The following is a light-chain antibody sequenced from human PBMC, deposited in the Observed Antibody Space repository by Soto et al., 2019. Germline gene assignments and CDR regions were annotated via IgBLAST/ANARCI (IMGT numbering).Light chain of an antibody. CDR3: QTWGTGIRVV. CDR2: LNGDGSH. J-gene: IGLJ2*01. Sequence: QLVLTQSPSASASLGASVKLTCTLSSGHSSYAIAWHQQQPERGPRYLMKLNGDGSHNKGDGIPDRFSGSSSGAERYLTISSLQSEDEADYFCQTWGTGIRVVFGGGTKLTVL. CDR1: SGHSSYA. V-gene: IGLV4-69*01.